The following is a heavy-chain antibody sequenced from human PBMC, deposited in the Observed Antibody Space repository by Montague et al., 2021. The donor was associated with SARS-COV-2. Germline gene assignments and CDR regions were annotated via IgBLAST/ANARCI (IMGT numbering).Heavy chain of an antibody. V-gene: IGHV3-23*01. CDR3: VKWSSGYGSTNTDCFDS. CDR1: GFSFSNYA. CDR2: ITDSGTT. D-gene: IGHD5-18*01. J-gene: IGHJ4*02. Sequence: SLRLSCAASGFSFSNYAMTWVRQAPGKGLVWVSRITDSGTTYYADSVKGRLTISHDNSKNTPQLQMNNLRVEDTAAYSCVKWSSGYGSTNTDCFDSWGQGTLVTVSS.